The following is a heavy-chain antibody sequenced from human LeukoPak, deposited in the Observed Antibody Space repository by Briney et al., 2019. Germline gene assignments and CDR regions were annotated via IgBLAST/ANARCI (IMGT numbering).Heavy chain of an antibody. CDR3: AKEGGYSYGLIDY. CDR2: ISYDGSNK. Sequence: GGSLRLPCAASGFTFSSYAMHWVRQAPGKGLEWVAVISYDGSNKYYADSVKGRFTISRDNSKNTLYLQMNSLRAEDTAVYYCAKEGGYSYGLIDYWGQGTLVTVSS. V-gene: IGHV3-30*18. D-gene: IGHD5-18*01. J-gene: IGHJ4*02. CDR1: GFTFSSYA.